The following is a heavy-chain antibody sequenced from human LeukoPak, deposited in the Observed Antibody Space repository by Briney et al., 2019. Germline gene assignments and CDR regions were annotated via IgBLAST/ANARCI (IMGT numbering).Heavy chain of an antibody. J-gene: IGHJ4*02. CDR2: INPNSGGT. V-gene: IGHV1-2*02. CDR1: GYTFTGYY. Sequence: GASVKVSCKASGYTFTGYYMYWVRQAPGQGLEWMGWINPNSGGTDYAQKFQGRVTMTRDTSISTAYMELSRLTSDDTAVYYCARDRYASSDYYYYWGQGALVTVSS. CDR3: ARDRYASSDYYYY. D-gene: IGHD3-22*01.